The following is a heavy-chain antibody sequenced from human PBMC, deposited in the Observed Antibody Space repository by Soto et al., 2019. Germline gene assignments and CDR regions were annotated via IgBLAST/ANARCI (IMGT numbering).Heavy chain of an antibody. D-gene: IGHD5-18*01. CDR2: INAGNGNT. V-gene: IGHV1-3*01. CDR1: GYTFTSYS. Sequence: ASVNVSCKSSGYTFTSYSIHWGRQAPGQRLEWMGWINAGNGNTKYSQKFQGRVTITRDTSASTAYMELSSLRSEDTAVYYCARDEEDTAMANWFDPWGQGTLVTVSS. CDR3: ARDEEDTAMANWFDP. J-gene: IGHJ5*02.